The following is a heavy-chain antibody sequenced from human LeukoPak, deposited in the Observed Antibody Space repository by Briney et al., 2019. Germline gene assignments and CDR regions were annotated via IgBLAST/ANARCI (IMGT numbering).Heavy chain of an antibody. CDR3: TTDLGATMIRGVIVS. D-gene: IGHD3-10*01. Sequence: GESLRLSCAASGFTFTNAWMTWVRQAPGKGLEWVGRIKSKGDGETTDYASFVKGRFSMSRDDSRATVYLQMYSLEAEDTAVYYCTTDLGATMIRGVIVSWGQGALVTVSS. CDR1: GFTFTNAW. J-gene: IGHJ4*02. V-gene: IGHV3-15*05. CDR2: IKSKGDGETT.